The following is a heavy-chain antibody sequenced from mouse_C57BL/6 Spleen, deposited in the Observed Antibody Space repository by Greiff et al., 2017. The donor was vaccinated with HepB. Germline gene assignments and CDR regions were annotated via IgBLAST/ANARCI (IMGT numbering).Heavy chain of an antibody. CDR3: ARVNSGYFDY. D-gene: IGHD3-2*02. V-gene: IGHV1-69*01. Sequence: QGQRQKEGEGRGRRGAEGKRAGKGAGDEGTGCWLHGGKQRPGKVVELIGEIDPSDSYTNYNQKFKGKSTLTVDKSSSTAYMQLSSLTSEDSAVYYCARVNSGYFDYWGQGTTLTVSS. J-gene: IGHJ2*01. CDR1: GDEGTGCW. CDR2: IDPSDSYT.